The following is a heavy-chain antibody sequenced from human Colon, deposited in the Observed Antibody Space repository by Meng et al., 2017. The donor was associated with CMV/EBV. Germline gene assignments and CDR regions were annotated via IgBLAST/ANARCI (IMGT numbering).Heavy chain of an antibody. J-gene: IGHJ5*02. CDR1: GIPFTSYS. V-gene: IGHV1-18*04. CDR3: ARLNGGNSGDWFDP. CDR2: VSAYNGNT. D-gene: IGHD4-23*01. Sequence: SGIPFTSYSFTWVRQAPGQGREWMGWVSAYNGNTNYAQIVQGRVNMTTDPSTTTAYLELRNLRSDDTAVYYCARLNGGNSGDWFDPWGQGTLVTVSS.